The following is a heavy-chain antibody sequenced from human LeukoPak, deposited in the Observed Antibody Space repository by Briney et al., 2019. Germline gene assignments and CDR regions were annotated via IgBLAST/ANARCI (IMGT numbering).Heavy chain of an antibody. CDR3: AKDRRSGYGYFDS. J-gene: IGHJ4*02. D-gene: IGHD5-12*01. Sequence: GGSLRLSCAASGFTFNIYAMSWVRQAPGKGLEWVSGITASGFGTYYADSVKGRFIISRDNSKNTVYLQVNSLRAEDTALYSCAKDRRSGYGYFDSWGQGTLVTVSS. CDR1: GFTFNIYA. V-gene: IGHV3-23*01. CDR2: ITASGFGT.